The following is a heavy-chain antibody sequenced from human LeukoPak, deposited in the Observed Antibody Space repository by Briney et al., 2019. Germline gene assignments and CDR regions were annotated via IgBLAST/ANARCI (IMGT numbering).Heavy chain of an antibody. D-gene: IGHD3-16*01. J-gene: IGHJ4*02. CDR3: AKGSDYSRPYYFVR. CDR2: ITSNSDDT. Sequence: GGSLRLSCAASEFTFISYVMDWVRQAPGRGLEWVSSITSNSDDTYYADSVKDRFIISRKNSENTLYLQMNSLRAEDTAVDYWAKGSDYSRPYYFVRWGQGTLVTVPS. CDR1: EFTFISYV. V-gene: IGHV3-21*04.